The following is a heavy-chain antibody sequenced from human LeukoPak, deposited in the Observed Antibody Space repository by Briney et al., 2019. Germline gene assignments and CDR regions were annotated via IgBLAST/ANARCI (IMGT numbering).Heavy chain of an antibody. CDR2: ISSSNTYI. CDR3: ARQGGAYFDY. Sequence: GGSLRLSCAASGFTFSTYAMSWVRQAPGKGLEWVSSISSSNTYIYYADSVKGRFTISRDNAKNSLFLQMNDLRAEDTAVYYCARQGGAYFDYWGQGTLVTVSS. V-gene: IGHV3-21*06. CDR1: GFTFSTYA. J-gene: IGHJ4*02.